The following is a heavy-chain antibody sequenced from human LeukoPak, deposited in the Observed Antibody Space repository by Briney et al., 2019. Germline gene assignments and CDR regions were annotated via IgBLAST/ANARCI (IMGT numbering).Heavy chain of an antibody. CDR3: AKRGVVIRVILVGFHKEAYYFDF. CDR2: ISGSGGGT. Sequence: GGSLRLSCAVSGVSLSNYGMSWVRQAPGKGVEGVAGISGSGGGTNYADTVKGGFTISRDNTKNTLYLQMNRLRAEDTAVYFCAKRGVVIRVILVGFHKEAYYFDFWGQGALVTVSS. CDR1: GVSLSNYG. J-gene: IGHJ4*02. V-gene: IGHV3-23*01. D-gene: IGHD3-22*01.